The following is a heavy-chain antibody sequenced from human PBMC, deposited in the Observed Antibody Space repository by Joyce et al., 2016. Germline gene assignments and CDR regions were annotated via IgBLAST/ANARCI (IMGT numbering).Heavy chain of an antibody. Sequence: QVQLVESGGGVVQPGRSLRLSCAASGFNFSSYGMHWVRQAPGKGLEWVAVIWYDRSKKYYGDSVKGRFTISRDNSKKTLDLQMNSLRDEDTAMYYCARDGSSAYYYGAFDIWGQGTMVTVSS. V-gene: IGHV3-33*01. J-gene: IGHJ3*02. CDR2: IWYDRSKK. D-gene: IGHD3-3*01. CDR3: ARDGSSAYYYGAFDI. CDR1: GFNFSSYG.